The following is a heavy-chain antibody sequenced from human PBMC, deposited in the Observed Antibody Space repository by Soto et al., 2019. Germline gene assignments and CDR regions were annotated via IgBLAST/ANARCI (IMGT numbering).Heavy chain of an antibody. J-gene: IGHJ3*02. V-gene: IGHV1-18*01. CDR1: GYTFTSYG. Sequence: ASVKVSCKASGYTFTSYGISWVRQAPGQGLEWMGWISAYNGNTNYAQKPQGRVTMTTDTSTSTAYMELRSLRSDDTAVYYCARIRHSPDAFDIWGQGTMVTVSS. CDR2: ISAYNGNT. CDR3: ARIRHSPDAFDI. D-gene: IGHD1-1*01.